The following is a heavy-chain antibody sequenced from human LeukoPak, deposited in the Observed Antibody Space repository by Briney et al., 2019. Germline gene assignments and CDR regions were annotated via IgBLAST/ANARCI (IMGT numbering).Heavy chain of an antibody. CDR1: GFTFSGYG. Sequence: GGSLRLSCAASGFTFSGYGMHWVRQAPGKGLEWVAVISYDGSNKYYADSVKGRFTISRDNSKNTLYLQMNSLRAEDTAVYYCAKVAYYYGSGSYYNEDDYWGQGTLVTVSS. CDR3: AKVAYYYGSGSYYNEDDY. J-gene: IGHJ4*02. CDR2: ISYDGSNK. V-gene: IGHV3-30*18. D-gene: IGHD3-10*01.